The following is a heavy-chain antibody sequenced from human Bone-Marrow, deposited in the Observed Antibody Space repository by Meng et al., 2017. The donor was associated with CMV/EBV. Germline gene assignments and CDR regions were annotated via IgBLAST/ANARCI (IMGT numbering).Heavy chain of an antibody. V-gene: IGHV3-48*03. CDR3: ARGGWELQPLYYYYGMDV. CDR1: GFTFSSYE. J-gene: IGHJ6*02. CDR2: ISSSGSTI. Sequence: GESLKISCAASGFTFSSYEMNWVRQAPGKGLEWVSYISSSGSTIYYADSVKGRFTISRDNAKNSLYLQMNSLRAEDTAVYYCARGGWELQPLYYYYGMDVWGQGTTVTVSS. D-gene: IGHD1-26*01.